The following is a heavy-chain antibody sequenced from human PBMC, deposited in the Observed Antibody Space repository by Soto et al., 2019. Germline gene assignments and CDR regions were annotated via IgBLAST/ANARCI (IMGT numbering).Heavy chain of an antibody. CDR3: AKRRGQQLENWQFDV. J-gene: IGHJ2*01. V-gene: IGHV3-23*01. Sequence: EVQLLECGGGLVQPGGSLRLSCVASGFSFSDRAMAWVRQAPGKGLEWVSDISSDGGGTFYADSVKGRFTISRDNVKKTVHLQMNRLRDEDTATYYCAKRRGQQLENWQFDVWGRGSLVSVAS. CDR1: GFSFSDRA. D-gene: IGHD1-1*01. CDR2: ISSDGGGT.